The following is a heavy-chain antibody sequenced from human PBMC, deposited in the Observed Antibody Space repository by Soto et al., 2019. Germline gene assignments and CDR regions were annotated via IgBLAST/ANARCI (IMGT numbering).Heavy chain of an antibody. CDR3: ARDLPGALYGSGTKSGGYYYGMDV. CDR1: GYTFTSYA. CDR2: INAGNGNT. J-gene: IGHJ6*02. D-gene: IGHD3-10*01. V-gene: IGHV1-3*01. Sequence: QVQLVQSGAEVKKPGASVKVSCKASGYTFTSYAMHWVRQAPGQRLEWMGWINAGNGNTKYSQKFQGRVTITRDTSASTAYMELSSLRFEDTAVYYCARDLPGALYGSGTKSGGYYYGMDVWGQGTTVTVSS.